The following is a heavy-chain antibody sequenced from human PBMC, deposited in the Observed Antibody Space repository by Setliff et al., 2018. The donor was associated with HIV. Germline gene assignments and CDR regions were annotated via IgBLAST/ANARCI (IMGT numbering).Heavy chain of an antibody. D-gene: IGHD2-2*01. V-gene: IGHV1-18*01. CDR1: GYTFTNYG. J-gene: IGHJ6*03. CDR3: ARCLKDIVVVPYAGRGMDV. Sequence: ASVKVSCKASGYTFTNYGITWVRQAPGQGLEWMGWISAYNGNTNYSQNLQGRVTMTTDTSTSTAYMELRSLRSDDTAVYYCARCLKDIVVVPYAGRGMDVWGKGTTVTVSS. CDR2: ISAYNGNT.